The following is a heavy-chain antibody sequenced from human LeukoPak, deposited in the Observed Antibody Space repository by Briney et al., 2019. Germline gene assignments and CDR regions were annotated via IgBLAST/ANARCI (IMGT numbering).Heavy chain of an antibody. J-gene: IGHJ4*02. V-gene: IGHV3-30*18. CDR3: AKDLYPVLRYFDWLSDY. D-gene: IGHD3-9*01. CDR1: GFTFSSYG. CDR2: ISYDGSNK. Sequence: GRSLRLSCAASGFTFSSYGMHWVRQAPGKGLEWVAVISYDGSNKYYADSVKGRFTISRDNSKITLYLQMNSLRAEDTAVYYCAKDLYPVLRYFDWLSDYWGQGTLVTVSS.